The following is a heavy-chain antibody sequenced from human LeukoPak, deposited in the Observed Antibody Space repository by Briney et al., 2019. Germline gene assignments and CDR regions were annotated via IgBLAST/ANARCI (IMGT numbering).Heavy chain of an antibody. CDR1: GFTFSSYS. Sequence: GGSLTLSCPSSGFTFSSYSMNWVRQAPGKGLEWVSSISSSSSYIYYADSVKGRFTISRDNAKNSLYLQMNSLRAEDTAVYYCARDLGIYDYVWGSYSPNNWFDPWGQGTLVTVSS. J-gene: IGHJ5*02. D-gene: IGHD3-16*01. V-gene: IGHV3-21*01. CDR3: ARDLGIYDYVWGSYSPNNWFDP. CDR2: ISSSSSYI.